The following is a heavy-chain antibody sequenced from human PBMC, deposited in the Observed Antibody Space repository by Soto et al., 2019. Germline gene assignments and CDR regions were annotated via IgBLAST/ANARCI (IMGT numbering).Heavy chain of an antibody. D-gene: IGHD2-15*01. CDR1: GYTFTRYG. Sequence: ASVKVSCKASGYTFTRYGISWVRQAPGQGLEGMGWISAYNGNTNYAQKLQGRVTMTTDTSTSTSYMELRSLRSNVTAVYYAARYEVPDEVASQVVATDYWGQGTLVTVSS. CDR2: ISAYNGNT. CDR3: ARYEVPDEVASQVVATDY. J-gene: IGHJ4*02. V-gene: IGHV1-18*01.